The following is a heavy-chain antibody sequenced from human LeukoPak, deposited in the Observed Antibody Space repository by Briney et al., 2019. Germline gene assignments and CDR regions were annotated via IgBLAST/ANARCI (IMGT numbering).Heavy chain of an antibody. Sequence: KPSETLFLTCSVYGGSIGTYYWSWVRQSPGKGLEWIGYNYVTGKRYNHYLQSRVTISEDTSRNPFFLKMSTVTAADTAVYYCARHIGGGIEDMDVWGKGTKVTVS. V-gene: IGHV4-59*08. CDR1: GGSIGTYY. D-gene: IGHD3-16*02. CDR2: NYVTGK. CDR3: ARHIGGGIEDMDV. J-gene: IGHJ6*03.